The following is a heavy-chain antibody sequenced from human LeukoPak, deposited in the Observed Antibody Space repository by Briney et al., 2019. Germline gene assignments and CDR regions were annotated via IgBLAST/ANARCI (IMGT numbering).Heavy chain of an antibody. D-gene: IGHD1-26*01. CDR1: GYTFTGYY. CDR3: ARLKYSGSNVDLDY. V-gene: IGHV1-2*02. Sequence: GASLKVSCKASGYTFTGYYMHWVLQAPGQGLEWMGWINPNSGGTNYAQKFQGRVTMTRDTSISTAYMELSRLRSDDTAVYYCARLKYSGSNVDLDYWGQGTLATVSS. CDR2: INPNSGGT. J-gene: IGHJ4*02.